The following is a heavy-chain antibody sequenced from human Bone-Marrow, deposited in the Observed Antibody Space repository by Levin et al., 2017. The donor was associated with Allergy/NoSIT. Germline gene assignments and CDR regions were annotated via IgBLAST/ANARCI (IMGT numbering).Heavy chain of an antibody. CDR3: ARDRLASLYYYSMDV. CDR1: GGSISSGRYY. CDR2: IYTTGST. V-gene: IGHV4-61*02. Sequence: PSETLSLTCSVSGGSISSGRYYFTWVRQSAGKGLEWIGRIYTTGSTNYNPSLESRVTISRDTFKKEVYLTLSSVTAADTAVHYCARDRLASLYYYSMDVWGRRTTVIVSS. J-gene: IGHJ6*03.